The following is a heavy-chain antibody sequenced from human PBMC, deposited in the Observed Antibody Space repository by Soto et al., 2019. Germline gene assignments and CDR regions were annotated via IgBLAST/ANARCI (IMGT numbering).Heavy chain of an antibody. J-gene: IGHJ4*02. V-gene: IGHV3-7*01. D-gene: IGHD2-15*01. CDR2: IKQDGSEK. Sequence: EVQLVESGGGLVQPGGSLRLSCAASGSTFSSYWMSWVRQAPGKGLEWVANIKQDGSEKYYVDSVKGRFTISRDNAKNSLYLQMNSLRAEDTAVYYCAREYCSGGSCYSSTELGFDYWGQGTLVTVSS. CDR1: GSTFSSYW. CDR3: AREYCSGGSCYSSTELGFDY.